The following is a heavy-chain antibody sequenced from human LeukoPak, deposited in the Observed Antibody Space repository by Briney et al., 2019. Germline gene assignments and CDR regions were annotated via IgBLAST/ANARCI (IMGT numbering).Heavy chain of an antibody. V-gene: IGHV3-30*18. CDR2: ISYDGSSK. CDR3: AKGRWDSGYDLDY. D-gene: IGHD5-12*01. J-gene: IGHJ4*02. Sequence: GGSLRLSCAASGFTFSSYGMHWVRQAPGKGLEWVAVISYDGSSKYYADSVKGRFTISRDNSKNTLYLQMNSLRAEDTAVYYCAKGRWDSGYDLDYWGQGTLVTVSS. CDR1: GFTFSSYG.